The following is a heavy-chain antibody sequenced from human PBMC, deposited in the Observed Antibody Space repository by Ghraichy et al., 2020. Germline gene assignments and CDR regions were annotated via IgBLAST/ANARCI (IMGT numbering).Heavy chain of an antibody. V-gene: IGHV3-48*03. CDR1: GFTFSSHE. Sequence: GGSLRLSCAASGFTFSSHEMNWVRQSPGKGLDWISYISGGGDIIYYADSVKGRFTISRDNARNSLYLQMNSLGAEDTAVYYCARARGPNLWGQGTLVTVSS. CDR2: ISGGGDII. J-gene: IGHJ4*02. D-gene: IGHD2-8*01. CDR3: ARARGPNL.